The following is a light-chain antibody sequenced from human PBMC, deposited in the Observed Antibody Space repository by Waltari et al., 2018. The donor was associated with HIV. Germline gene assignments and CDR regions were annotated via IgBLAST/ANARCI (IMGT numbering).Light chain of an antibody. CDR1: NSNIGSNT. V-gene: IGLV1-44*01. J-gene: IGLJ3*02. Sequence: QSVLTQPPSASGTPGQRVTISCSGSNSNIGSNTVSWYQQLPGTAPKLLIYSDDQRPSGVPDRLSGSRSGTSSSLAIGGLQSEDEADYYCAVWDDGLNGPEFGGGTKLTVL. CDR3: AVWDDGLNGPE. CDR2: SDD.